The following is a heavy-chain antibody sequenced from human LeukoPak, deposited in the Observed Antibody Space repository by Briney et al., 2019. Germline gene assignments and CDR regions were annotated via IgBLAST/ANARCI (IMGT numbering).Heavy chain of an antibody. V-gene: IGHV1-69*04. CDR1: GGTFSSYA. CDR2: IIPLFGIA. D-gene: IGHD6-19*01. Sequence: SVKVSCKASGGTFSSYAISWVRQAPGQGLEWMGRIIPLFGIANYAQKFQGRVTITADKSTSTAYMELSSLRSEDTAVYYCARSLAVAGTESAFDIWGQGTMVTVSS. CDR3: ARSLAVAGTESAFDI. J-gene: IGHJ3*02.